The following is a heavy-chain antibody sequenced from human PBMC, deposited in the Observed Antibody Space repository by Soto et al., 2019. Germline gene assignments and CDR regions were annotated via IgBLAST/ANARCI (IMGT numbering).Heavy chain of an antibody. CDR1: GGSISSSSYY. V-gene: IGHV4-39*01. J-gene: IGHJ4*02. D-gene: IGHD6-19*01. Sequence: SETLSLTCTVSGGSISSSSYYWGWIRQPPGKGLEWIGSIYYSGSTYYNPSLKSRVTISVDTSKNQFSLKLSSVTAADTAVYYCARLTWYQVAGILWGQGTLVTVSS. CDR3: ARLTWYQVAGIL. CDR2: IYYSGST.